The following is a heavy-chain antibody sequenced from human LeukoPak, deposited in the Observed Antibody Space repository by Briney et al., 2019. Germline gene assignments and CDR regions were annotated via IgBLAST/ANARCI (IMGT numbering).Heavy chain of an antibody. Sequence: GGSLRLSCAASGFTFSSYWMHWVRQAPGKGLEWVSLIYSDGSTYYADSVKGRITISRDNSKNTLYLQMNSLRAEDTAVYYCASYYLEWLFGWAFDIWGQGTMVTVFS. J-gene: IGHJ3*02. V-gene: IGHV3-66*02. CDR2: IYSDGST. CDR1: GFTFSSYW. D-gene: IGHD3-3*01. CDR3: ASYYLEWLFGWAFDI.